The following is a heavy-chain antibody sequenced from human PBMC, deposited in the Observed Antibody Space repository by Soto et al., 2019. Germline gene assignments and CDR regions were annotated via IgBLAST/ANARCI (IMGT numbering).Heavy chain of an antibody. V-gene: IGHV3-74*01. Sequence: EVQLVESGGGLVQPGGSLRLSCAASGFTFSSYWMHWVRQAPGKGLVWVSRINSDGSSTSYADSVKGRFTISRDNAKNTLYLQMNSLRAEDTAVYYCAIGQGAYCGGDCYSDFDYWGQGTLVTVSS. D-gene: IGHD2-21*02. CDR1: GFTFSSYW. CDR2: INSDGSST. CDR3: AIGQGAYCGGDCYSDFDY. J-gene: IGHJ4*02.